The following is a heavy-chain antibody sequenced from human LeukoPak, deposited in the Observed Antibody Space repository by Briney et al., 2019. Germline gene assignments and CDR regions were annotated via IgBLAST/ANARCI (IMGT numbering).Heavy chain of an antibody. CDR2: INHSGST. J-gene: IGHJ5*02. Sequence: PSETLSLTCAVYGGSFSGYYWSWIRQPPGKGLEWIGEINHSGSTNYNPSLKSRVTISVDTSKNQFSLKLSSVTAADTAVYYCARRKFITMVRGVKYNWLDPWGQGTLVTVSS. CDR3: ARRKFITMVRGVKYNWLDP. CDR1: GGSFSGYY. V-gene: IGHV4-34*01. D-gene: IGHD3-10*01.